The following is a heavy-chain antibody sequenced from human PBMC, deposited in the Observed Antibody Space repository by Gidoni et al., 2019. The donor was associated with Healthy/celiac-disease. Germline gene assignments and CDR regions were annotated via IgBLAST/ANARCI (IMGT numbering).Heavy chain of an antibody. J-gene: IGHJ6*03. CDR1: GFTFDDHG. Sequence: EVQLVDSGGGVVGPGGYLRVSCAASGFTFDDHGMSWVRQAPGKGLEWVSGINWNAGSIAHADSVKGRFTISRDNAKNSLYLQMNSLRADDTAFYYCARYATDSYYYYYMDVWGKGTTVTVSS. CDR3: ARYATDSYYYYYMDV. CDR2: INWNAGSI. V-gene: IGHV3-20*04.